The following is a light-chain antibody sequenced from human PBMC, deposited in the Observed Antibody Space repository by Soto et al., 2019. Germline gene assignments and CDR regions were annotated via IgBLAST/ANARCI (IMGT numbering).Light chain of an antibody. CDR2: DNN. CDR1: SSNIGKNY. Sequence: QSVLTQPPSVSVAPGQTVTISCSGSSSNIGKNYVSWYQRLPGTAPKLLIYDNNERSSGIPDRFSGSKSGTSATLGIAGLQTGDEADYYCGTWDTSLSAVVFGGGTKLTVL. V-gene: IGLV1-51*01. J-gene: IGLJ2*01. CDR3: GTWDTSLSAVV.